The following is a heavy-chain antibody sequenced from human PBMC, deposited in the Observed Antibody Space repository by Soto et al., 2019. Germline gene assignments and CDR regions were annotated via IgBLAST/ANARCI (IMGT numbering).Heavy chain of an antibody. Sequence: EVQLLESGGGLVQPGGSLRLSCAASGFSFSTYAMSWVRQAPGKGLEWVSGISAGGGNTFYADSVRGRFTISRDNSKNTLYLQINSLRAEDTALYYCMKHSEYQLLSWFDPWGQGTLVTVSS. D-gene: IGHD2-2*01. CDR3: MKHSEYQLLSWFDP. CDR2: ISAGGGNT. CDR1: GFSFSTYA. V-gene: IGHV3-23*01. J-gene: IGHJ5*02.